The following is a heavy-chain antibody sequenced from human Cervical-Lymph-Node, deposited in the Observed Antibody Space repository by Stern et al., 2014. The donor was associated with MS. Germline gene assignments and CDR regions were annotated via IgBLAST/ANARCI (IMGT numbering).Heavy chain of an antibody. CDR1: GDYVSRSTYY. CDR2: IYYSGNT. Sequence: QVQLQESGPGLVKPSETLSLSCTVSGDYVSRSTYYWGWIRQPPGKGLEWIGSIYYSGNTYYRPSLRSRLTISVDPSKNQFSLKLHSVTAADTAVYYCARQGIAARPWVFDYWGQGTLVTISS. V-gene: IGHV4-39*01. D-gene: IGHD6-6*01. J-gene: IGHJ4*02. CDR3: ARQGIAARPWVFDY.